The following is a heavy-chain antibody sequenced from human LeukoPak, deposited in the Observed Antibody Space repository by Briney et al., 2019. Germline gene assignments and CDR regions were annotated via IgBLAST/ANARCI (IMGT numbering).Heavy chain of an antibody. J-gene: IGHJ5*02. Sequence: GGSLRLSCAASGFTFDDYAMHWVRHAPGKGLEWVSGISWNSGSIGYADSVKGRFTISRDNAKNSLYLQMNSLRAEDTALYYCAKVSSSSWYLGWFDRWGQGTLVTVSS. CDR3: AKVSSSSWYLGWFDR. D-gene: IGHD6-13*01. CDR1: GFTFDDYA. V-gene: IGHV3-9*01. CDR2: ISWNSGSI.